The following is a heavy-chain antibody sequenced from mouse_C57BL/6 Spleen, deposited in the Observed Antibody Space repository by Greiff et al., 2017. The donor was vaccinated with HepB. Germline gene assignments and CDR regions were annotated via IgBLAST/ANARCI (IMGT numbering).Heavy chain of an antibody. CDR1: GFTFSSYA. CDR3: ARENYYDYDVRDYYAMDY. CDR2: ISDGGSYT. Sequence: DVMLVESGGGLVKPGGSLKLSCAASGFTFSSYAMSWVRQTPEKRLEWVATISDGGSYTYYPDNVKGRFTISRDNAKNNLYLQMSHLKSEDTAMYYCARENYYDYDVRDYYAMDYWGQGTSVTVSS. D-gene: IGHD2-4*01. J-gene: IGHJ4*01. V-gene: IGHV5-4*01.